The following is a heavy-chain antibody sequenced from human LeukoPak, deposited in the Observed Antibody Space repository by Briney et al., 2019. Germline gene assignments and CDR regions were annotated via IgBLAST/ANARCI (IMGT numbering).Heavy chain of an antibody. CDR2: IYTSGST. V-gene: IGHV4-4*07. CDR1: GGSISSYY. Sequence: SETLSLTCTVSGGSISSYYWSWIRQPAGKGLEWIGRIYTSGSTNYIPSLKSRVTMSVDTSKNQFSLKLSSVTAADTAVYYCARDGSSSSWYWFDPWGQGTLVTVSS. CDR3: ARDGSSSSWYWFDP. D-gene: IGHD6-13*01. J-gene: IGHJ5*02.